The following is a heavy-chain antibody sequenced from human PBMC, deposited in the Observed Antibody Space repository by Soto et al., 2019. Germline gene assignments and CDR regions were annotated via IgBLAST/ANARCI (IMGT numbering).Heavy chain of an antibody. Sequence: GGGLRPSRAASGFSLCSYSLRLVRPAPGEGLEWVSAISGSGGSTYYADSVKGRFTISRDNSKNTLYLQMNSLRAEDTAVYYCAKANGGTNYYYYYGMDVWGQGTTVTVSS. D-gene: IGHD3-16*01. V-gene: IGHV3-23*01. J-gene: IGHJ6*02. CDR2: ISGSGGST. CDR1: GFSLCSYS. CDR3: AKANGGTNYYYYYGMDV.